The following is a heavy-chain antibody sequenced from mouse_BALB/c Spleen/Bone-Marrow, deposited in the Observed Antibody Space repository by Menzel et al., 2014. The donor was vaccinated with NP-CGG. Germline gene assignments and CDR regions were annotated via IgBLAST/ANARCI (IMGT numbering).Heavy chain of an antibody. J-gene: IGHJ2*01. Sequence: QLQQSGAELVKPGASVKLSCTASGFNIKDTYMHWVKQRPEQGLEWIGRIDPANGNTKYDPKFQGKATITADTSSNTAYLQLSSLTSEDTAVYYCASYDYGYYFDYWGQGTTLTVSS. D-gene: IGHD2-4*01. V-gene: IGHV14-3*02. CDR3: ASYDYGYYFDY. CDR2: IDPANGNT. CDR1: GFNIKDTY.